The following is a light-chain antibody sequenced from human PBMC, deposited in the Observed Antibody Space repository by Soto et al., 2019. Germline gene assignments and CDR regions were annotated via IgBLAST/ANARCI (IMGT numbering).Light chain of an antibody. V-gene: IGKV3-15*01. J-gene: IGKJ4*01. CDR3: QQYNKWHD. Sequence: EIVMTQSPATLSVSPGERATLSCRASQSVSSNLAWYQQKPGQAPRLLIYGASTRATGIPARFSGSGSGTEFTLTISSLQSEDFAVYYCQQYNKWHDFGGGTKVDIK. CDR1: QSVSSN. CDR2: GAS.